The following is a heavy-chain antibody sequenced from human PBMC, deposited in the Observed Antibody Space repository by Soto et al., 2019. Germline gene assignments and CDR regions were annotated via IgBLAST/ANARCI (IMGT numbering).Heavy chain of an antibody. V-gene: IGHV4-4*07. Sequence: SETLSLTCTVSGASISGLYWSWIRKSAGKGLEGIGRIYATGTTDYNPSLKSRVMMSVDTSKKQFSLKLRCVTAADTAVYYCVRDGTKTLRDWFDPWGQGISVTVSS. CDR3: VRDGTKTLRDWFDP. CDR1: GASISGLY. CDR2: IYATGTT. J-gene: IGHJ5*02. D-gene: IGHD1-1*01.